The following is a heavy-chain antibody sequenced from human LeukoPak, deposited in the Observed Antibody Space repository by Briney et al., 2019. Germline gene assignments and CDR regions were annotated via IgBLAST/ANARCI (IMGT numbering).Heavy chain of an antibody. D-gene: IGHD6-19*01. CDR3: ARDEDLVAGTLPTYYFDY. CDR1: GYTFTSYG. J-gene: IGHJ4*02. Sequence: AASVKVSCKASGYTFTSYGVSWVRQAPGQGLEWMGWISAYNGNTNYAQKLQGRVTITRDTSASTAYMELSSLRSEDTAVYYCARDEDLVAGTLPTYYFDYWGQGTLVTVSS. CDR2: ISAYNGNT. V-gene: IGHV1-18*01.